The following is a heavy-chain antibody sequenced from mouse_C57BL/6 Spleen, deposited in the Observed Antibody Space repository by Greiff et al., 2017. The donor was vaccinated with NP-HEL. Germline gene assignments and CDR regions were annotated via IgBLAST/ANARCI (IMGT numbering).Heavy chain of an antibody. CDR2: IYPGSGNT. J-gene: IGHJ4*01. D-gene: IGHD1-1*01. V-gene: IGHV1-76*01. CDR1: GYTFTDYY. CDR3: ARLATTVGGDAMDY. Sequence: QVHVKQSGAELVRPGASVKLSCKASGYTFTDYYINWVKQRPGQGLEWIARIYPGSGNTYYNEKFKGKATLTAEKSSSTAYMQLSSLTSEDSAVYFCARLATTVGGDAMDYWGQGTSVTVSS.